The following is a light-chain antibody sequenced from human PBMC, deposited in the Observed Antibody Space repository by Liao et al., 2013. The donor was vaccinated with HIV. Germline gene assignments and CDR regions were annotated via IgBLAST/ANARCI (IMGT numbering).Light chain of an antibody. J-gene: IGLJ1*01. CDR2: EDT. CDR3: QVWDSSTSFV. CDR1: KLGDKY. V-gene: IGLV3-1*01. Sequence: SYELTQPPAVSVSPGQTASITCSGDKLGDKYVCWYQQKPGQSPEVVIYEDTKRPSGIPDRFSGSNSGNTATLTISGTQAMDEADYYCQVWDSSTSFVFGTGTKVTVL.